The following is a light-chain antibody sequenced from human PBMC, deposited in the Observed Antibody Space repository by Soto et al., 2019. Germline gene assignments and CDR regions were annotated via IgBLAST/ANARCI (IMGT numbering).Light chain of an antibody. CDR2: GAS. J-gene: IGKJ1*01. V-gene: IGKV3-20*01. Sequence: EIVMTQSPATLSVSPGERATLSCRASQSVSSNLARYQQKPGQAPRLLIYGASSRATGIPDRFIGSGSGTDFTLTISRLEPEDFAVDYCQQYGSWTFGQGTKVDIK. CDR1: QSVSSN. CDR3: QQYGSWT.